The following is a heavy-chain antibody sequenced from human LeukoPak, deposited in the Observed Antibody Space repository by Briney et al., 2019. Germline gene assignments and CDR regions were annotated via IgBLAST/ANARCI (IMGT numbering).Heavy chain of an antibody. CDR2: ISAYNGNT. Sequence: GASVKVSCKASGYTFTSYSISWVRQAPGQGLEWMGWISAYNGNTNYAQKLQGRVTMTTDTSTSTAYMELRSLRSDDTAVYYCARDWGYCSSTSCYLVWGQGTLVTVSS. V-gene: IGHV1-18*01. CDR1: GYTFTSYS. J-gene: IGHJ4*02. D-gene: IGHD2-2*01. CDR3: ARDWGYCSSTSCYLV.